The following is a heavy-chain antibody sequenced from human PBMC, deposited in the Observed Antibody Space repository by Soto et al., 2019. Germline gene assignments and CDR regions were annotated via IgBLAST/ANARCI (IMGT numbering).Heavy chain of an antibody. J-gene: IGHJ4*02. CDR1: GFTFSSYG. D-gene: IGHD3-10*01. Sequence: GGSLRLSCAASGFTFSSYGMHWVRQAPGKGLEWVAVISYDGSNKYYADSVKGRFTISRDNSKNTLYLQMNSLRAEDTAVYYCAKTLPGFGELLQLDYWGQGTLVTVSS. CDR3: AKTLPGFGELLQLDY. V-gene: IGHV3-30*18. CDR2: ISYDGSNK.